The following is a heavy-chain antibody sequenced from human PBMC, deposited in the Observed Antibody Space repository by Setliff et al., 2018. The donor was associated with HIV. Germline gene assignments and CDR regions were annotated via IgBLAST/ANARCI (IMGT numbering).Heavy chain of an antibody. D-gene: IGHD6-13*01. J-gene: IGHJ3*02. CDR1: GYNFNSCG. Sequence: ASVKVSCKASGYNFNSCGINWGRQAPGQGLEWMGWISTYNGRTDYVQKLQDRVTMTTDTDTSTAYMDLRSLISDDTAVYYCARGVSRWYGAFDMWGQGTVVTVSS. CDR2: ISTYNGRT. CDR3: ARGVSRWYGAFDM. V-gene: IGHV1-18*01.